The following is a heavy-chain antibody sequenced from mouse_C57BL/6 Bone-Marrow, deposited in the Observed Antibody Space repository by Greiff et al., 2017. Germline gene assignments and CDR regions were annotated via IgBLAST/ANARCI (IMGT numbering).Heavy chain of an antibody. Sequence: EVKLEESGAELVRPGASVKLSCTASGFNIKDDYMHWVKQRPEQGLEWIGWIDPENGDTEYASKFQGKATITADTSSNTAYLQLSSLTSEDTAVYYCTPYDYEGPWFAYWGQGTLVTVSA. CDR1: GFNIKDDY. V-gene: IGHV14-4*01. CDR3: TPYDYEGPWFAY. J-gene: IGHJ3*01. CDR2: IDPENGDT. D-gene: IGHD2-4*01.